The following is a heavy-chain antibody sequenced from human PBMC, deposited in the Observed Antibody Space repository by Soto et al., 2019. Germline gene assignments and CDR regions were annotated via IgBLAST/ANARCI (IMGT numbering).Heavy chain of an antibody. CDR2: ISYDGSNK. V-gene: IGHV3-30-3*01. Sequence: QVQLVESRGGVVQPGRSLRLSCAASGFTFSSYAMHWVRQAPGKGLEWVAVISYDGSNKYYADSVKGRFTISRDNSKNTLYLQMNSLRAEDTAVYYCARAYEGDYFDYRGQGTLVTVSS. D-gene: IGHD2-8*01. CDR3: ARAYEGDYFDY. CDR1: GFTFSSYA. J-gene: IGHJ4*02.